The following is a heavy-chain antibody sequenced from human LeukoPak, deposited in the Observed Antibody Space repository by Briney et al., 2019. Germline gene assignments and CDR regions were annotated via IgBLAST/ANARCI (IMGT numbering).Heavy chain of an antibody. CDR3: ARDWHSSGWYLSRDAFDI. V-gene: IGHV3-23*01. Sequence: GGSLRLSCAASGFTFSSYAMSWVRQAPAKGLDSVSAISGSGGSTYYADSVKGRFTISRDNSKNTLYLQMNSLRAEDTAVYYCARDWHSSGWYLSRDAFDIWGQGTMVTVSS. J-gene: IGHJ3*02. CDR1: GFTFSSYA. D-gene: IGHD6-19*01. CDR2: ISGSGGST.